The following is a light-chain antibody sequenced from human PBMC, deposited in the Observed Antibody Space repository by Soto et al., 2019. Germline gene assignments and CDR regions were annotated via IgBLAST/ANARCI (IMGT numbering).Light chain of an antibody. CDR2: AAS. Sequence: IVLTQSPGALSLSPGEGATLSCRASQSIKNNFLAWYQPRPGQAPRLLIHAASIRASGIPDRFTGTASGTDFTLTISRLEPDDFAVYYCQQYGTSRTFGGGTRVE. J-gene: IGKJ4*01. CDR1: QSIKNNF. CDR3: QQYGTSRT. V-gene: IGKV3-20*01.